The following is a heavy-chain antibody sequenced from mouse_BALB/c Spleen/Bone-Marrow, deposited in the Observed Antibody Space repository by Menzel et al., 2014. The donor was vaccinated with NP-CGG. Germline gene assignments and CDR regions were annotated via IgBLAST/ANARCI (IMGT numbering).Heavy chain of an antibody. V-gene: IGHV1-7*01. D-gene: IGHD2-1*01. Sequence: QVQLQQSGADLAKPGASVKMSCTAYGYTFTSYWMHWVKQRPGQGLEWIGYINPSTGYTEYNQKFKDKATLTADKSSSTAYMQLSSLTAEDSAVYYCARYGNYGDHFDYWGQGTTLTVSA. CDR3: ARYGNYGDHFDY. CDR2: INPSTGYT. J-gene: IGHJ2*01. CDR1: GYTFTSYW.